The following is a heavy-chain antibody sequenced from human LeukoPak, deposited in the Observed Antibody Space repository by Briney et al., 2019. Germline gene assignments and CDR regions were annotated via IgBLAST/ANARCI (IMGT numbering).Heavy chain of an antibody. V-gene: IGHV3-23*01. CDR1: GFTFSSYA. J-gene: IGHJ6*03. D-gene: IGHD3-16*01. CDR3: AKDPGKGDYYYYMDV. CDR2: ISGSGGST. Sequence: GESLRLSCAASGFTFSSYAMSWVRQAPGKGLEWVSAISGSGGSTYYADSVKGRFTISRDNSKNTLYLQMNSLRAEDTAVYYCAKDPGKGDYYYYMDVWGKGTTVTVSS.